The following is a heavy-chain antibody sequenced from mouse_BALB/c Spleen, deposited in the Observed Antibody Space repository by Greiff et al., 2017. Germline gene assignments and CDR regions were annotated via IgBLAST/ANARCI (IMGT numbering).Heavy chain of an antibody. J-gene: IGHJ3*01. CDR1: GYAFSSYW. CDR2: IYPGDGDT. CDR3: ARSRGNYWFAY. V-gene: IGHV1-80*01. D-gene: IGHD2-1*01. Sequence: VQLQQSGAELVRPGSSVKISCKASGYAFSSYWMNWVKQRPGQGLEWIGQIYPGDGDTNYNGKFKGKATLTADKSSSTAYMQLSSLTSEDSAVYFCARSRGNYWFAYWGQGTLVTVSA.